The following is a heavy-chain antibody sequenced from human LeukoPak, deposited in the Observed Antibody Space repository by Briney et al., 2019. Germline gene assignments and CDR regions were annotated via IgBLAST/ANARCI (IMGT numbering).Heavy chain of an antibody. D-gene: IGHD2-15*01. Sequence: ASVKVSCKASGGTFSSYAISWVRQAPGQGLEWMGGIIPIFGTANYAQKFQGRVTITTDESTSTTYMELSSLRSEDTAVYYCAREDRGYCSGGSCLYYFDYWGQGTLVTVSS. CDR2: IIPIFGTA. CDR1: GGTFSSYA. V-gene: IGHV1-69*05. CDR3: AREDRGYCSGGSCLYYFDY. J-gene: IGHJ4*02.